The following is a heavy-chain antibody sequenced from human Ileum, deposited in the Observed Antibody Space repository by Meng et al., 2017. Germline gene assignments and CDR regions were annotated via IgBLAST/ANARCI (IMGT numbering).Heavy chain of an antibody. V-gene: IGHV4-4*02. Sequence: QVQMLEPGPVLVRHSGNLSLTCAVSSGSISSNTYLSRVLQPPGKGLEWIGHISHSGSAYYNPSLTSRVTMSVDKSKSQFSLMLISVTAADTAIYYCARHGGYSQDFWGQGTLVTVSS. CDR1: SGSISSNTY. D-gene: IGHD4-23*01. CDR2: ISHSGSA. CDR3: ARHGGYSQDF. J-gene: IGHJ4*02.